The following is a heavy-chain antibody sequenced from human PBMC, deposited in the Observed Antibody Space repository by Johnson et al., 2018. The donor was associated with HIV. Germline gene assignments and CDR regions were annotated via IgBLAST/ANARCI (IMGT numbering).Heavy chain of an antibody. Sequence: EVQLVESGGGVVQPGRSLRLSCAASGFTFDDYGMSWVRQAPGKGLEWVSGINWNGGSTGYADSVKGRFTISRDNAKNSMYLQMNSLRAEDTAVYYCARGGRAHYGGNFGAFDIWGQGTMVTVSS. CDR2: INWNGGST. J-gene: IGHJ3*02. CDR3: ARGGRAHYGGNFGAFDI. V-gene: IGHV3-20*04. CDR1: GFTFDDYG. D-gene: IGHD4-23*01.